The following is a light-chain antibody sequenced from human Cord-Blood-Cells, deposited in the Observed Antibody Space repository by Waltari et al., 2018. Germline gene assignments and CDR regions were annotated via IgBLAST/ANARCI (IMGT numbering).Light chain of an antibody. CDR2: DAS. Sequence: AIQLTQSPSSLSASVGDRVTITCRASQGISSALAWYQQKPGKAPKLLIYDASSVESGVPSRFSGSGSGTDFTLTISSLQPEDFATYYCQHFNNYPITFGQGTRLEIK. CDR1: QGISSA. V-gene: IGKV1D-13*01. J-gene: IGKJ5*01. CDR3: QHFNNYPIT.